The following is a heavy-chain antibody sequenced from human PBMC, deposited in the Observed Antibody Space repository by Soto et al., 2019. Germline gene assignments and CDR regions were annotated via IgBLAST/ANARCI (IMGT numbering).Heavy chain of an antibody. CDR1: GFPFSSFA. CDR3: ARDQNRYYYYGMDV. CDR2: ISYDGSNK. J-gene: IGHJ6*02. V-gene: IGHV3-30-3*01. Sequence: QVQLLESGGGVVQPGRSLRLSCAASGFPFSSFAMPWVGQAPGKGLEWVAVISYDGSNKYYADSVKGRFTISRDNSKNTLYLQMNSLRAEDTAVYYCARDQNRYYYYGMDVWGQGTTVTVSS.